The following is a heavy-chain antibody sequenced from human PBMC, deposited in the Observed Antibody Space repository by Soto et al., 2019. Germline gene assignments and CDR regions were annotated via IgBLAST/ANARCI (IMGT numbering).Heavy chain of an antibody. CDR3: AKDRGYSSSPLADAFDI. CDR2: ISGSGGST. Sequence: EVQLLESGGGLVQPGGSLRLSCAASGFTFSSYAMSWVRQAPGKGLEWVSAISGSGGSTYYADSVKGRFTISRDNSKNTLYLQMNSLRAEDTAVYYCAKDRGYSSSPLADAFDIWGQGTMVTVSS. J-gene: IGHJ3*02. CDR1: GFTFSSYA. D-gene: IGHD6-6*01. V-gene: IGHV3-23*01.